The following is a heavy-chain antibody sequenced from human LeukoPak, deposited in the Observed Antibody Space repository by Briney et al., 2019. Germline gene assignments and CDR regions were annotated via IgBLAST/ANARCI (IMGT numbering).Heavy chain of an antibody. CDR3: ARGSSRTGGVVYYFDY. CDR2: INPNSGGT. D-gene: IGHD7-27*01. CDR1: GYTFTGYY. J-gene: IGHJ4*02. Sequence: ASVKVSCKASGYTFTGYYMHWVRQAPGQGLEWMGWINPNSGGTNYAQKFQGRVTMTRDTSISTAYMELSRPRSDDTAVYYCARGSSRTGGVVYYFDYWGQGTLVTVSS. V-gene: IGHV1-2*02.